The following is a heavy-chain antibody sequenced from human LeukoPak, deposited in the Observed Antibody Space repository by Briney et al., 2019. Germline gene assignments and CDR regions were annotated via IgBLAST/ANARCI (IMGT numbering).Heavy chain of an antibody. Sequence: PGGSLRLSCAASGFTLSSYWMSWVRQAPGKGLEWVANIKQDGSEKHYVDSVKGRFTISRDNAKNSLYLQMNSLRAEDTAVYYCAGARITMIVVPKGFDYWGQGTLVTVSS. J-gene: IGHJ4*02. V-gene: IGHV3-7*03. CDR1: GFTLSSYW. CDR3: AGARITMIVVPKGFDY. D-gene: IGHD3-22*01. CDR2: IKQDGSEK.